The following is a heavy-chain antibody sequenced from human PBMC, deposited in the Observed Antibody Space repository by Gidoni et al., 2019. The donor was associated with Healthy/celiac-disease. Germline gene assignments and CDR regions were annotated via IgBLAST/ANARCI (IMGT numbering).Heavy chain of an antibody. Sequence: EVQLVESGGGLVKPGGSLRLSCAASGFTFSSYSMNRVRQAPGKGLEWVSSISSSSSYIYYADSVKGRFTISRDNAKNSLYLQMNSLRAEDTAVYYCASDLYPMIVVSNTLSPTDAFDIWGQGTMVTVSS. V-gene: IGHV3-21*01. CDR3: ASDLYPMIVVSNTLSPTDAFDI. J-gene: IGHJ3*02. D-gene: IGHD3-22*01. CDR1: GFTFSSYS. CDR2: ISSSSSYI.